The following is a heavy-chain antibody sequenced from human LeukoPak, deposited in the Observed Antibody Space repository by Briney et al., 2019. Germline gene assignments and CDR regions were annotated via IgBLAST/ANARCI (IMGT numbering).Heavy chain of an antibody. CDR1: DYSISSGDYY. CDR3: ARRVLRYFDWLLLYNWFDP. Sequence: PSETLSLTCTVSDYSISSGDYYWGWIRQPPGKGLEWIGSIFHSGNTYYNPSLKSRVTISVDTSKNQFSLKLSSVTAADTAVYYCARRVLRYFDWLLLYNWFDPWGQGTLVTVSS. CDR2: IFHSGNT. D-gene: IGHD3-9*01. J-gene: IGHJ5*02. V-gene: IGHV4-38-2*02.